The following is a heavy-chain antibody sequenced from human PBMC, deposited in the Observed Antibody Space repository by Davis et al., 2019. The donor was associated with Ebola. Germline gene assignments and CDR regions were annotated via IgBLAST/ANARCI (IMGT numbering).Heavy chain of an antibody. CDR3: ARGSYDN. D-gene: IGHD3-9*01. CDR2: IKQDGSEK. Sequence: GGSLRFSCAASGFTFSSYGMHWVRQAPGKGLEWVANIKQDGSEKYYVDSVKGRFTISRDNAKNSLYLQMNSLRAEDTAVYYCARGSYDNWGQGTLVTVSS. CDR1: GFTFSSYG. J-gene: IGHJ4*02. V-gene: IGHV3-7*03.